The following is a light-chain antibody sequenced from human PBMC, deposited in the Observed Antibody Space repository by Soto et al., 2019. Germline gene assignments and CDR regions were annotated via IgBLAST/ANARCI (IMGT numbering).Light chain of an antibody. J-gene: IGLJ1*01. CDR2: RNS. Sequence: QPVLTQPPSASGTPGQTVTISCSGSTSNIGSNTVNWYQQLPGRAPKLLISRNSQRPSWVPDRFSGSKSGTSASLAISGLQSEDEADYYCAAWDDSLYGHYVFGAGTKVTVL. CDR1: TSNIGSNT. CDR3: AAWDDSLYGHYV. V-gene: IGLV1-44*01.